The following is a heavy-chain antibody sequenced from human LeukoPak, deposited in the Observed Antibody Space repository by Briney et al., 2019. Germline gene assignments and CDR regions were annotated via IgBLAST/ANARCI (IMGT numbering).Heavy chain of an antibody. CDR1: GGSISSSSYY. CDR2: IYYSGST. Sequence: SETLSLTCTVSGGSISSSSYYWGWIRQPPGKGLEWIGSIYYSGSTYYNPSLKSRVTISVDTSKNQFSLKLSSVTAAGTAVYYCASYVQTPPDAFDIWGQGTMVTVSS. V-gene: IGHV4-39*01. J-gene: IGHJ3*02. D-gene: IGHD2-15*01. CDR3: ASYVQTPPDAFDI.